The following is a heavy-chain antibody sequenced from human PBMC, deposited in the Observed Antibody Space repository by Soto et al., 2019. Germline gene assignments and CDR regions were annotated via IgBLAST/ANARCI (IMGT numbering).Heavy chain of an antibody. V-gene: IGHV4-30-4*01. Sequence: SETLCRTCTVSVCRISTYCYYWAWIRQPPGKGLDWIGCIYYSGSTYYNLSLKSRVTISIDTSKNQFYLNLSSVTAADTAVYYCASGKGVDGSQYIENWGQGTLVTVSS. J-gene: IGHJ4*02. D-gene: IGHD1-26*01. CDR3: ASGKGVDGSQYIEN. CDR2: IYYSGST. CDR1: VCRISTYCYY.